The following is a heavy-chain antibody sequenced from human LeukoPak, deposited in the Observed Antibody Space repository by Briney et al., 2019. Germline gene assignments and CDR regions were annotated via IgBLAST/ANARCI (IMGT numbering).Heavy chain of an antibody. J-gene: IGHJ4*02. CDR3: ARATRGNSLIV. V-gene: IGHV1-8*01. CDR2: MNPNSGNT. CDR1: GYTFTSYD. Sequence: GASVKVSCKASGYTFTSYDLNWVRQAAGQGLEWMGWMNPNSGNTGYAQKFQGRVTTARNTSISTAYMELSSLRSEDTAVYYCARATRGNSLIVWGQGTLVTVSS. D-gene: IGHD4-23*01.